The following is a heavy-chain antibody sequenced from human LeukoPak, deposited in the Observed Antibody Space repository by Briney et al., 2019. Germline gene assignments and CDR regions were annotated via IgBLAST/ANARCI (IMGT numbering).Heavy chain of an antibody. D-gene: IGHD3-10*01. V-gene: IGHV4-59*01. Sequence: SEPLSLTCTGSGRSISSYYWSWIRQPPGKGLEWIGYIDYSGSTNYNPSLKSRVTISVDTSKNQFSLKLSSVTAADTAVYYCARGVGYGGTYFDYWGQGTLVTVSS. J-gene: IGHJ4*02. CDR2: IDYSGST. CDR3: ARGVGYGGTYFDY. CDR1: GRSISSYY.